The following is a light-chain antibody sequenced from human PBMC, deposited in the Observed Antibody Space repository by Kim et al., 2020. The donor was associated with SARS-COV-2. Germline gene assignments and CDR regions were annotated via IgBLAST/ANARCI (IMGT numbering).Light chain of an antibody. V-gene: IGKV3-11*01. CDR1: QSVSSY. CDR2: DAT. Sequence: LSPGERDTLTCRASQSVSSYLAWYQQKPGQAPRLLISDATNRATGIPARFSGSGSGTDFTLTISSLEPEDFAVYYCQQRSNWPGTFGQGTKVEIK. J-gene: IGKJ1*01. CDR3: QQRSNWPGT.